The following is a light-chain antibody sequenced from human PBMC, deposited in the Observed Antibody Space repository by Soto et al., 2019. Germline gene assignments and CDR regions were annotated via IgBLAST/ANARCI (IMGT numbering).Light chain of an antibody. CDR3: LQYNNWPPLT. J-gene: IGKJ4*01. V-gene: IGKV3-15*01. Sequence: EIVMTQSPATLSVSPGERATLSCRASQSVAGNLAWYQQKPGQAPRLLIYGASTRATGIPARFSGSGSGTEFTLTISSLQSEYFAVYYCLQYNNWPPLTFGGGTKVEIK. CDR2: GAS. CDR1: QSVAGN.